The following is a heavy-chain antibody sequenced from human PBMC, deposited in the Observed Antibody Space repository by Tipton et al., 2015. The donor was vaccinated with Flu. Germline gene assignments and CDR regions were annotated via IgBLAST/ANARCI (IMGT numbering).Heavy chain of an antibody. CDR1: GFGFSSYG. CDR2: IWYDGSNE. D-gene: IGHD5-24*01. Sequence: SLRLSCVASGFGFSSYGMHWVRQAPGKGLEWVAIIWYDGSNEYYADSVKGRFTISRDNSRNTLYLQMNSLRAEDMAVYYCARGLVEMATSSYYYYGMDVWGQGTTVTVSS. V-gene: IGHV3-33*01. J-gene: IGHJ6*02. CDR3: ARGLVEMATSSYYYYGMDV.